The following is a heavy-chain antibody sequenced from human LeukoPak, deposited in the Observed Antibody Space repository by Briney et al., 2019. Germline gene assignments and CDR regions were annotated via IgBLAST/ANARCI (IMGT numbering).Heavy chain of an antibody. D-gene: IGHD6-13*01. V-gene: IGHV3-21*06. CDR2: ISSSSSYI. J-gene: IGHJ4*02. CDR1: GFTFSSYS. Sequence: KPGGSLRLSCAASGFTFSSYSMNWVRQAPGKGLEWVSSISSSSSYIYYADSVEGRFTISRDNAKNSLYLQMSSLRVEDTAVYYCTRRPYSSSWYYFDYWGQGTLVTVSS. CDR3: TRRPYSSSWYYFDY.